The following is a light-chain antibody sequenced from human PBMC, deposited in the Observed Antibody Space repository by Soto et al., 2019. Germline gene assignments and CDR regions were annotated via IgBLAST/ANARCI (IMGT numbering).Light chain of an antibody. Sequence: AIRMTQSPSSLSASRGDRVTITCRASQGISSFLAWYQQKPGKAPKLLIYAAPTLQSGVPSRFSGSGSETDFTLTLSFLQSEDVATYYCQHYYSYPHTFGGGTKVEIK. J-gene: IGKJ4*01. CDR1: QGISSF. CDR3: QHYYSYPHT. CDR2: AAP. V-gene: IGKV1-8*01.